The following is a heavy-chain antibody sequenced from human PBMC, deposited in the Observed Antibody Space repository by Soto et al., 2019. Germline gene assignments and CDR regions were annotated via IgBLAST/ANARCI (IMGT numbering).Heavy chain of an antibody. J-gene: IGHJ4*02. D-gene: IGHD3-22*01. CDR3: ASHPLTMTYLDY. Sequence: EVQLVESGGGLVQPGGSLRLSCAASGFTFSSYWMHWVRQAPGKGLVWVSRINSDGSSTSYADSVKGRFTISRDNDKNTVYLQMNSLRAEDTAVYYCASHPLTMTYLDYWGQGTLVTVSS. CDR2: INSDGSST. CDR1: GFTFSSYW. V-gene: IGHV3-74*01.